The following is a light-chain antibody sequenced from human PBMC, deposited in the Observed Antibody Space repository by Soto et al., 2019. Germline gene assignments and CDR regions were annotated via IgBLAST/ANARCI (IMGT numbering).Light chain of an antibody. CDR1: QSVSSTY. CDR2: GAS. V-gene: IGKV3-20*01. Sequence: TQARRTQSLSQVDTATLSSRPSQSVSSTYLAWYQQKPGQAPRLLIYGASSRATGIPDRFSGSGSGTDFTLTISRVAPEDFAVYYCQQYVGLPMTFGQGTRLEIK. CDR3: QQYVGLPMT. J-gene: IGKJ5*01.